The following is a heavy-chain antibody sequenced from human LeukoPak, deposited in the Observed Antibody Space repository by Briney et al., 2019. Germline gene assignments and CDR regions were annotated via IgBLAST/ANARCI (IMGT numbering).Heavy chain of an antibody. CDR2: INPNSGGT. D-gene: IGHD6-19*01. CDR1: GYTFTGYY. Sequence: ASVKVSCKASGYTFTGYYMHWVRQAPGQGLEWMGRINPNSGGTNYAQKFQGRVTMTRDTSISTAYMELSRLRSDDAAVYYCAVAVAGTFEFDYWGQGTLVTVSS. V-gene: IGHV1-2*06. J-gene: IGHJ4*02. CDR3: AVAVAGTFEFDY.